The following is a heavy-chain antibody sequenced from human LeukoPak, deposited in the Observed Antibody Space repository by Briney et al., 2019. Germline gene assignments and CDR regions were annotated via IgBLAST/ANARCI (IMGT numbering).Heavy chain of an antibody. CDR2: ISSSGSTI. Sequence: GGSLRLSCAASGLTFSSYGMNWVRQAPGKGLEWVSYISSSGSTIYYADSVKGRFTISRDNAKNSLYLQMNSLRAEDTAVYYCAELGITMIGGVWGKGTTVTISS. D-gene: IGHD3-10*02. CDR3: AELGITMIGGV. CDR1: GLTFSSYG. J-gene: IGHJ6*04. V-gene: IGHV3-48*04.